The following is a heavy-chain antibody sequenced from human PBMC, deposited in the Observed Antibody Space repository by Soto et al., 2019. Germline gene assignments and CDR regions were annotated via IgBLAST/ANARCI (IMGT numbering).Heavy chain of an antibody. CDR2: IWYDGGNK. V-gene: IGHV3-33*01. CDR3: TYDSSGPFPPYYFDY. Sequence: PGGSLRLSCAASGFTFSSYGMHWVRQAPGKGLEWVAVIWYDGGNKYYADSVKGRFTISRDNSKNTLYLQMNSLRAEDTAVYYCTYDSSGPFPPYYFDYWGQGTLVTVSS. CDR1: GFTFSSYG. D-gene: IGHD3-22*01. J-gene: IGHJ4*02.